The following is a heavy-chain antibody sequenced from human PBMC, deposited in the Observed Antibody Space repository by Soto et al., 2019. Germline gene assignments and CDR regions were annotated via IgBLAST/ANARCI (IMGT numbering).Heavy chain of an antibody. V-gene: IGHV1-18*01. CDR3: ARDRGVGGTYYYYYGMDV. Sequence: QVQLVQSGAEVKKPGASVKVSCKASGYTFTSYGISWVRQAPGQGLEWMGWISAYNGNTNYAQKLQGRVTMTTDTSTSTAYMELRSLRSDDTAVYYCARDRGVGGTYYYYYGMDVWGQGTTVTVSS. J-gene: IGHJ6*02. CDR2: ISAYNGNT. CDR1: GYTFTSYG. D-gene: IGHD1-1*01.